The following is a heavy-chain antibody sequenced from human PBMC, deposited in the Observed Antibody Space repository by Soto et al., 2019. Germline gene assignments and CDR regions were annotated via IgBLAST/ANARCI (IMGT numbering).Heavy chain of an antibody. J-gene: IGHJ6*02. Sequence: SETLSLTCAVYGGSFSGYYWSWIRQPPGKGLEWIGEINHSGSTNYNPSLKSRVTISVDTSKNQFSLKLSSVTAADTAVVYCARVSGIYYYGMDVWGQGTTVT. CDR1: GGSFSGYY. CDR2: INHSGST. D-gene: IGHD3-10*01. V-gene: IGHV4-34*01. CDR3: ARVSGIYYYGMDV.